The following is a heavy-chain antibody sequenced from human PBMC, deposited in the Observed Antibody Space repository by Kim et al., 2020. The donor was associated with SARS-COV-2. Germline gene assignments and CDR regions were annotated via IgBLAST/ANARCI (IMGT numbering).Heavy chain of an antibody. V-gene: IGHV1-69*13. CDR2: IIPIFGTA. Sequence: SVKVSCKASGGTFSSYAISWVRQAPGQGLEWMGGIIPIFGTANYAQKFQGRVTITADDSTSTAYMELSSLRSEDTAVYYCARNIRAHRNCSSTSCYKWVRLYYYYGMDVWGQGTTVTVSS. CDR1: GGTFSSYA. D-gene: IGHD2-2*02. CDR3: ARNIRAHRNCSSTSCYKWVRLYYYYGMDV. J-gene: IGHJ6*02.